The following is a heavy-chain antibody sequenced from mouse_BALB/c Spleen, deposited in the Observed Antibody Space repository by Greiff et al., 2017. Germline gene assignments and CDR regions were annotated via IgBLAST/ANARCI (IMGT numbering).Heavy chain of an antibody. CDR1: GFTFSDYY. CDR2: ISDGGSYT. Sequence: EVQGVESGGGLVKPGGSLKLSCAASGFTFSDYYMYWVRQTPEKRLEWVATISDGGSYTYYPDSVKGRFTISRDNAKNNLYLQMSSLKSEDTAMYYCARDLDYGYDAAMDYWGQGTSVTVSS. J-gene: IGHJ4*01. D-gene: IGHD2-2*01. V-gene: IGHV5-4*02. CDR3: ARDLDYGYDAAMDY.